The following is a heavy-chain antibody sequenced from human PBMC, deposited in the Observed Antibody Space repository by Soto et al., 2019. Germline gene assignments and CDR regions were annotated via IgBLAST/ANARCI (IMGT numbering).Heavy chain of an antibody. CDR3: ARPPAGAAAGYYFDY. D-gene: IGHD6-13*01. Sequence: GASVKVSRKASGGTFSSYAISWVRQAPGQGLEWMGGIIPIFGTANYAQKFQGRVTITADESTSTAYMELSSLRSEDTAVYYCARPPAGAAAGYYFDYWGQGTLVTVSS. CDR1: GGTFSSYA. V-gene: IGHV1-69*13. CDR2: IIPIFGTA. J-gene: IGHJ4*02.